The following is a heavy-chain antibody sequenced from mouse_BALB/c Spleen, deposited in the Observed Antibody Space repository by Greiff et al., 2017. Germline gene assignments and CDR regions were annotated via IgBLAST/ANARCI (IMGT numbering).Heavy chain of an antibody. CDR1: GFSLTSYD. V-gene: IGHV2-9-2*01. J-gene: IGHJ3*01. D-gene: IGHD1-1*02. Sequence: ESGPGLVAPSQSLSITCTVSGFSLTSYDISWIRQPPGKGLEWLGVIWTGGGTNYNSAFMSRLSISKDNSKSQVFLKMNSLQTDDTAIYYCVRDRDYVWFAYWGQGTLVTVSA. CDR2: IWTGGGT. CDR3: VRDRDYVWFAY.